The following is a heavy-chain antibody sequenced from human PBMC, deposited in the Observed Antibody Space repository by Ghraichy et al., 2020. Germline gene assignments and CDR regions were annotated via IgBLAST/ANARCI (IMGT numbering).Heavy chain of an antibody. J-gene: IGHJ6*02. CDR1: GFTFSSYW. Sequence: GGSLRLSCAASGFTFSSYWMSWVRQAPGKGLEWVANIKQDGSEKYYVDSVKGRFTISRDNAKNSLYLQMNSLRAEDTAVYYCAREGGDTAMVPGLWGYYYYYGMDVWGQGTTVTVSS. V-gene: IGHV3-7*01. CDR3: AREGGDTAMVPGLWGYYYYYGMDV. CDR2: IKQDGSEK. D-gene: IGHD5-18*01.